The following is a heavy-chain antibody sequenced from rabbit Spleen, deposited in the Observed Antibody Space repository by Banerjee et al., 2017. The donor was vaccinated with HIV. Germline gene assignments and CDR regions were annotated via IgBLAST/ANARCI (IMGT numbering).Heavy chain of an antibody. Sequence: QSLEESGGDLVKPGASLTLTCTASGFDFSSSYYMCWVRQAPGKGLEWIACINTATGKGVYATWAKGRFTISRTSSTTVTLQMTSLTAADTATYFCSRDLIAVIGWNFSLWGPGTLVTVS. CDR1: GFDFSSSYY. CDR3: SRDLIAVIGWNFSL. CDR2: INTATGKG. V-gene: IGHV1S40*01. D-gene: IGHD1-1*01. J-gene: IGHJ4*01.